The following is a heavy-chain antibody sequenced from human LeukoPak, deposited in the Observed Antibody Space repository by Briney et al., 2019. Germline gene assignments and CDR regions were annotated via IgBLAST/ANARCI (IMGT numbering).Heavy chain of an antibody. J-gene: IGHJ4*02. CDR2: INHSRST. Sequence: SETLCLTCAVYGGSFSGYYWSWIRQPPGKGLGWIGDINHSRSTNYNPSLKSRVTTSVNTSKNQFSRKLTSMTAADTAVYYCARGGSSGYYYGWGQGTLVTVSS. CDR1: GGSFSGYY. CDR3: ARGGSSGYYYG. V-gene: IGHV4-34*01. D-gene: IGHD3-22*01.